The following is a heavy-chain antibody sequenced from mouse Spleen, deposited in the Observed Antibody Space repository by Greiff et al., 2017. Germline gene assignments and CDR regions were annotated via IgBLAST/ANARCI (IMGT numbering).Heavy chain of an antibody. V-gene: IGHV1-5*01. CDR3: TRDPTTVVAFDY. Sequence: DVKLQESGTVLARPGASVKMSCKTSGYTFTSYWMHWVKQRPGQGLEWIGAIYPGNSDTSYNQKFKGKAKLTAVTSASTAYMELSSLTNEDSAVYYCTRDPTTVVAFDYWGQGTTLTVSS. CDR1: GYTFTSYW. D-gene: IGHD1-1*01. CDR2: IYPGNSDT. J-gene: IGHJ2*01.